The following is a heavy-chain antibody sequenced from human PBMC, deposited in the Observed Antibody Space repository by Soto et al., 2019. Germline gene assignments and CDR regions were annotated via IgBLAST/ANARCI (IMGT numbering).Heavy chain of an antibody. CDR2: IFYLGSS. J-gene: IGHJ5*02. V-gene: IGHV4-39*01. D-gene: IGHD2-15*01. CDR1: GDSIISSDFY. CDR3: ARHSLALRKNNWFDP. Sequence: SETLSLTCTVSGDSIISSDFYWGWVRQPPGKGLEWIGSIFYLGSSYYNPSLKSRVTMSVDTSKNQFSLWLRSVTAADTAVYFCARHSLALRKNNWFDPWGQGIMVTVSS.